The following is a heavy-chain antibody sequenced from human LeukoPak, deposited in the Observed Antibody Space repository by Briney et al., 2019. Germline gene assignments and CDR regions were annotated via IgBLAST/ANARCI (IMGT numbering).Heavy chain of an antibody. D-gene: IGHD1-7*01. Sequence: SETLSLTCTVSGGSISSSSYYWGWIRQPPGKGLEWIGSIYYSGSTYYNPSLKSRVTISVDTSKNQFSLKLSSVTAADTAVYYCARQLPRCGLELGDAFDIWGQGTMVTVSS. CDR1: GGSISSSSYY. CDR2: IYYSGST. J-gene: IGHJ3*02. V-gene: IGHV4-39*01. CDR3: ARQLPRCGLELGDAFDI.